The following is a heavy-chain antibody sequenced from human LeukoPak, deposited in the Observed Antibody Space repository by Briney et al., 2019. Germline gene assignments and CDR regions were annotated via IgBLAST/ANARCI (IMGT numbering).Heavy chain of an antibody. Sequence: PGGSLRLSCAASGFTFSSYWMSWVRQAPGKGLEWVANIKQDGSEKYYVDSVKGRFTISRDNAKNSLYLQMNSLRAEDTAVYYCARDRSSYDFWSGYPEPDYWGQGTLVTVSS. CDR1: GFTFSSYW. CDR2: IKQDGSEK. D-gene: IGHD3-3*01. J-gene: IGHJ4*02. V-gene: IGHV3-7*01. CDR3: ARDRSSYDFWSGYPEPDY.